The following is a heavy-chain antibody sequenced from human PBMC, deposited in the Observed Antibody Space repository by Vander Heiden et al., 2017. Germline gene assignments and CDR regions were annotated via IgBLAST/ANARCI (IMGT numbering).Heavy chain of an antibody. Sequence: QVQLVQSGAEVKKPGASVTVSCKASGYTFTSYDINWVRQATGQGREWMGWMNPKRGNTGYAQKFQGRVTMNRNTSISTAYMERRSLRSEDTAVYYCARAGGYCSSTSCYFRGYYYYGMDVWGQGTTVTVSS. J-gene: IGHJ6*02. CDR3: ARAGGYCSSTSCYFRGYYYYGMDV. D-gene: IGHD2-2*01. V-gene: IGHV1-8*01. CDR2: MNPKRGNT. CDR1: GYTFTSYD.